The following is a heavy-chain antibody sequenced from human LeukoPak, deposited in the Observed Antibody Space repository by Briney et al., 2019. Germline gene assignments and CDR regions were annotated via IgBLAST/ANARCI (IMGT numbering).Heavy chain of an antibody. J-gene: IGHJ4*02. Sequence: GGSLRLSCAACGFTFSNYAVLWVRQAPGKGLEGGPVISYDGSNKYYADSVKGRFTISRDNSKNTQYLLLNSLSAEDTAVYYCSREGYDILTGYGLFDYCGQGNLVTVSS. D-gene: IGHD3-9*01. CDR2: ISYDGSNK. V-gene: IGHV3-30*04. CDR1: GFTFSNYA. CDR3: SREGYDILTGYGLFDY.